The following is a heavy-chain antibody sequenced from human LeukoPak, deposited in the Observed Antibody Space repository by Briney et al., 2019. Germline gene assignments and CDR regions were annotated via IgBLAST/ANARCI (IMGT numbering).Heavy chain of an antibody. CDR1: GFTFSSYS. D-gene: IGHD6-13*01. Sequence: PGGSLRLSCAASGFTFSSYSMNWVRQAPGKGLEWVSAISGSGGSTYYADSVKGRFTISRDNSKNTLYLQMNSLRAEDTAVYYCAKDRLAGYSSWYLHDAFDIWGQGTMVTVSS. CDR3: AKDRLAGYSSWYLHDAFDI. J-gene: IGHJ3*02. V-gene: IGHV3-23*01. CDR2: ISGSGGST.